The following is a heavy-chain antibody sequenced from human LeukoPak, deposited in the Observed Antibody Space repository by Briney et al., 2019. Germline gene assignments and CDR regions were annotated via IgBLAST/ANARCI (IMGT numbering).Heavy chain of an antibody. D-gene: IGHD3-22*01. Sequence: PGRSLRLSCAASGFTFSSYAMHWVRQAPGKGLEWVAVISYDGSNKYYADSVKGRFTISRDNSKNTLYLQMNSLRAEDTAVYYCAAYDSSGYSGKYFQHWGQGTLVTVSS. CDR2: ISYDGSNK. V-gene: IGHV3-30-3*01. J-gene: IGHJ1*01. CDR1: GFTFSSYA. CDR3: AAYDSSGYSGKYFQH.